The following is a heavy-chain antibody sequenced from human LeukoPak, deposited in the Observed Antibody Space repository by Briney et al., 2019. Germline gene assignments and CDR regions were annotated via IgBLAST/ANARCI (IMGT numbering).Heavy chain of an antibody. Sequence: PGGSLRLSCAASGFNFRSYSMNWVRQAPGKGLEWLSFISSSGSAIYYADSVRGRFTISRDNAKNSLSLQITSLRAEDTAVYFCARDFQPYFDTGGYPSHFAYWGQGALVTVSS. J-gene: IGHJ4*02. CDR3: ARDFQPYFDTGGYPSHFAY. CDR2: ISSSGSAI. CDR1: GFNFRSYS. V-gene: IGHV3-48*01. D-gene: IGHD3-22*01.